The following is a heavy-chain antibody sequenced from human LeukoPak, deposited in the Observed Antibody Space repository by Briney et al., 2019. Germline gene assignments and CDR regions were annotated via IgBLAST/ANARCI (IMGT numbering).Heavy chain of an antibody. CDR1: GFTFDDYA. CDR2: ISWDGGST. CDR3: ARAMSTFGGVRNYFDS. D-gene: IGHD3-16*01. J-gene: IGHJ4*02. Sequence: GGSLRLSCAASGFTFDDYAMHWVRQAPGKGLEWVSLISWDGGSTYYADSVKGRFTISRDNAKSSLDLEMNSLRAEDTAVYYCARAMSTFGGVRNYFDSWGQGTLVTVSS. V-gene: IGHV3-43D*03.